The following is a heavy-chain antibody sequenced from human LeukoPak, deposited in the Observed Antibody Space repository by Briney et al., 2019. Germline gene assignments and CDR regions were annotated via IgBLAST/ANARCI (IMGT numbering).Heavy chain of an antibody. CDR2: ISSSSSYI. CDR1: GFTFSSYS. J-gene: IGHJ6*02. V-gene: IGHV3-21*04. Sequence: GGSLRLSCAASGFTFSSYSMNWVRQAPGKGLEWVSSISSSSSYIYYADSVKGRFTTSRDNAKNSLYLQMNSLRAEDTAVYYCARGWAAAGIFEYGMDVWGQGTTVTVSS. D-gene: IGHD6-13*01. CDR3: ARGWAAAGIFEYGMDV.